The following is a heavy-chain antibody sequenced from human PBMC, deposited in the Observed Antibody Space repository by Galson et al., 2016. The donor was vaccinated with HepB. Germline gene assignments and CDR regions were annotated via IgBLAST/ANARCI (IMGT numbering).Heavy chain of an antibody. V-gene: IGHV3-7*03. J-gene: IGHJ4*02. D-gene: IGHD3-10*01. CDR3: ARRRGSGSHDY. CDR2: IKQDGNEK. CDR1: GFTFSNYW. Sequence: SLRLSCAASGFTFSNYWMRWVRQAPGKGLEWVANIKQDGNEKYYVDSVKGRFTISRDNAKNSLYLQMNSLRAEDTAVYYCARRRGSGSHDYWGQGTLVTVSS.